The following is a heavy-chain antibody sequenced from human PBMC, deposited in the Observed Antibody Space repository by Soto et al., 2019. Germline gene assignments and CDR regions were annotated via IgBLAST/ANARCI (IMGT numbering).Heavy chain of an antibody. CDR2: IIPIFGTA. J-gene: IGHJ4*02. CDR1: GGTFSSYA. D-gene: IGHD2-15*01. CDR3: ARGDPYCSGGSCYFDY. Sequence: QVQLVQSGAEVKKPGSSVKVSCKASGGTFSSYAISWVRQAPGQGLEWMGGIIPIFGTANYAQKFQGRVTITADESTSTAYMELSSLRSEDTAVYYCARGDPYCSGGSCYFDYWGQGALVTVSS. V-gene: IGHV1-69*12.